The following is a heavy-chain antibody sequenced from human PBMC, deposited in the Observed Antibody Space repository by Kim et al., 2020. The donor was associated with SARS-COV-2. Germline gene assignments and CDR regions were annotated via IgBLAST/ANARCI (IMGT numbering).Heavy chain of an antibody. CDR3: AKTMKKLRFLEWTESDWYFDL. V-gene: IGHV3-23*01. Sequence: GGSLRLSCAASGFTFSSYAMSWVRQAPGKGLEWVSAISGSGGSTYYADSVKGRFTISRDNSKNTLYLQMNSLRAEDTAVYYCAKTMKKLRFLEWTESDWYFDLWGRGTLVTVSS. J-gene: IGHJ2*01. CDR2: ISGSGGST. D-gene: IGHD3-3*01. CDR1: GFTFSSYA.